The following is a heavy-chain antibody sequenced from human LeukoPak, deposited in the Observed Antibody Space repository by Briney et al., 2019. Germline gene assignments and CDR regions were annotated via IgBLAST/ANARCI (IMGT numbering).Heavy chain of an antibody. V-gene: IGHV4-39*07. CDR3: ARGIVVLSGAAPFDF. Sequence: NPSETLSLTCTVSGDSVSDDSHSWGWIRQAPGKGLEWVGSIYFAGSPFFRPSLKSRLTLSLDTAKNQFSMSLSSVTAADTAFYYCARGIVVLSGAAPFDFWGQGALVTVSS. D-gene: IGHD4/OR15-4a*01. CDR1: GDSVSDDSHS. J-gene: IGHJ4*02. CDR2: IYFAGSP.